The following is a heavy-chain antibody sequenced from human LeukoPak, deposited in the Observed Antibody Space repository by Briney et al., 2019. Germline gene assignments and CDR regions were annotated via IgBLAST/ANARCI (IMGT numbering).Heavy chain of an antibody. V-gene: IGHV4-30-4*01. D-gene: IGHD2-15*01. CDR1: GGSISSGDYS. Sequence: PSETLSLTCTVSGGSISSGDYSWSWIRQPPGKGLEWIGYIYYSGSTYYNPSLKSRVTISVDTSKNQFSLKLSSVTAADTAVYYCARDWLDCSGGSCYNWFDPWGQGTLVTVSS. CDR3: ARDWLDCSGGSCYNWFDP. J-gene: IGHJ5*02. CDR2: IYYSGST.